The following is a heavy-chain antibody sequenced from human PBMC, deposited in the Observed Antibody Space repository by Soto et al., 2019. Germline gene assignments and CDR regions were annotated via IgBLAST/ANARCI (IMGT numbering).Heavy chain of an antibody. V-gene: IGHV4-59*01. J-gene: IGHJ4*02. CDR2: IYYSGST. CDR1: GVSISSYY. CDR3: ATWGYYYDGSGYHGF. D-gene: IGHD3-22*01. Sequence: QVQLQESGPGLVKPSETLSLSCSVSGVSISSYYWNWVRQPPGKGLEWIGYIYYSGSTNYNPSLKSRVTMSGDTSKNQFSLNRSSVAAAAAAIYYCATWGYYYDGSGYHGFWGQGTLGTVSS.